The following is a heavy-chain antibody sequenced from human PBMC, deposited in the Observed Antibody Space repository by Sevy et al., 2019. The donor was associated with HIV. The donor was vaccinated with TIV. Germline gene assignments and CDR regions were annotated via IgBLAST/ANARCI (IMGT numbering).Heavy chain of an antibody. V-gene: IGHV4-39*01. Sequence: SETLSLTCTVSGGSISSSSYYWGWIRQPPGKGLEWIGSIYYSGSTYYNPSLKSRVTISVDTSKNQFSLKLSSVTAADTAVYYCARQWTAMGTPYYFDYWGQVTLVTVSS. CDR2: IYYSGST. CDR1: GGSISSSSYY. CDR3: ARQWTAMGTPYYFDY. J-gene: IGHJ4*02. D-gene: IGHD5-18*01.